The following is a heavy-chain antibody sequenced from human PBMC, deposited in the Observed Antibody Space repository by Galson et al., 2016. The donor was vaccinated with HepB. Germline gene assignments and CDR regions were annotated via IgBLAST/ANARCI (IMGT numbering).Heavy chain of an antibody. CDR2: ISSSGSDT. J-gene: IGHJ6*02. CDR1: GFIFTEFY. V-gene: IGHV3-11*03. CDR3: ARTDSSGFPHLSYGMDV. D-gene: IGHD3-22*01. Sequence: SLRLSCAASGFIFTEFYMNWIRQAPGKGLEWVSYISSSGSDTNYADSVKGRFTISRDNAKKLLYLQMNSLRVEDTAVYCCARTDSSGFPHLSYGMDVWGQGTTVTVSS.